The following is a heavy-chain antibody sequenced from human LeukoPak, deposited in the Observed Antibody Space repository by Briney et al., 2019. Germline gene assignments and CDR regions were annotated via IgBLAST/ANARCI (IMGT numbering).Heavy chain of an antibody. CDR2: INPSGGST. CDR3: ARESRHDSSGYYQDY. Sequence: ASMKVSCKASGYTFTSYYMHWVRQAPGQGLEWMGIINPSGGSTSYAQKFQGRVTMTRDTSTSTVYMELSSLRSEDTAVYYCARESRHDSSGYYQDYWGQGTLVTVSS. CDR1: GYTFTSYY. V-gene: IGHV1-46*01. D-gene: IGHD3-22*01. J-gene: IGHJ4*02.